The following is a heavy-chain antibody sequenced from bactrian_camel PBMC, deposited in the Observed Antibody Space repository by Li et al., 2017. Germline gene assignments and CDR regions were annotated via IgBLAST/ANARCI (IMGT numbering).Heavy chain of an antibody. D-gene: IGHD2*01. CDR3: ATERRLQCPYRVADFGY. CDR2: MDSGGRDT. J-gene: IGHJ6*01. CDR1: GFTFSSAW. Sequence: HVQLVESGGGLVQPGGSLRLSCAASGFTFSSAWMYWVRQAPGTGLEWVSGMDSGGRDTRYADSVKGRFTISRDNAKNTLYLQMNSLKREDTAIYYCATERRLQCPYRVADFGYWGQGTQVTVS. V-gene: IGHV3S6*01.